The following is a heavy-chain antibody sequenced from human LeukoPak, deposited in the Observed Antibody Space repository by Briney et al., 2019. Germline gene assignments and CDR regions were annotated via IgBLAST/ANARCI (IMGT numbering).Heavy chain of an antibody. D-gene: IGHD4-17*01. V-gene: IGHV3-9*01. J-gene: IGHJ4*02. Sequence: GGSLRLSCADSGFTFSNYNMNWVRQAPGKGLVWVSGISWNSDTIAYAGSVKGRFTISRDNAKNSLYLQMNSLRAEDTALYYCAKDRDYGDLGVGFDFWGQGTLVTVSS. CDR3: AKDRDYGDLGVGFDF. CDR2: ISWNSDTI. CDR1: GFTFSNYN.